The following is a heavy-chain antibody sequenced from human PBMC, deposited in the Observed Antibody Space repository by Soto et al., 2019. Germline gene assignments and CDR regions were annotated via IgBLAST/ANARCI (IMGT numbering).Heavy chain of an antibody. D-gene: IGHD5-12*01. Sequence: EVQLVESGGGLVKPGGSLRLSCAASGFTFSNYGMNWVRQAPGKGLEWVSSISSTSAYIYYADSVRGRFTISRDNTENSLSLQMNSLSADDTAVYYCASRAEGEWLRHFDYWGQGALVTVSS. CDR3: ASRAEGEWLRHFDY. J-gene: IGHJ4*02. CDR1: GFTFSNYG. CDR2: ISSTSAYI. V-gene: IGHV3-21*01.